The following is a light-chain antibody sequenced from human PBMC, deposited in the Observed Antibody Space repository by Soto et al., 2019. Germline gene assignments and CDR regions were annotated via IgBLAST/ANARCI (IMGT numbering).Light chain of an antibody. J-gene: IGKJ2*01. CDR1: QSVLYSSNNKNY. V-gene: IGKV4-1*01. CDR3: QQYESTPPT. Sequence: DIVMTQSPDSLAVSLGERATINCKSSQSVLYSSNNKNYLAWYQQRPGQPPKLLIYWASTRESGVPDRFSGSGSGTDFTLTITSLQAEDGAFYYCQQYESTPPTFGQGTKLEIK. CDR2: WAS.